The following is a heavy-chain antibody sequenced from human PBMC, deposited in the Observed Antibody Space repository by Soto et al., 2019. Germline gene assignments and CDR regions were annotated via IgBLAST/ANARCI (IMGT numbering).Heavy chain of an antibody. D-gene: IGHD3-10*02. Sequence: PGGSLRLSCVAYGFVFRNNGMHWVRQTPGKGLEWVAFMSYDGSDTFYADSVKGRFTISRDNSKNTLFLHMSNLRAEDTAMYYWTIVRVADSAPEHWGQETLVTVSS. J-gene: IGHJ1*01. V-gene: IGHV3-30*02. CDR3: TIVRVADSAPEH. CDR1: GFVFRNNG. CDR2: MSYDGSDT.